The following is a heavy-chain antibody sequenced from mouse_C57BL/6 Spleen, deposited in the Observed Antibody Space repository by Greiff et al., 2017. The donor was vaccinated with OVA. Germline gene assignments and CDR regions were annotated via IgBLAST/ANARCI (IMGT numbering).Heavy chain of an antibody. J-gene: IGHJ3*01. CDR2: IHPYSGST. D-gene: IGHD1-1*01. CDR1: GYTFTSYW. Sequence: VQLQQPGAELVKPGASVKLSCKASGYTFTSYWMHWVKQRPGQGLEWLGMIHPYSGSTNYNEKFKSKATLTVDKSSSTAYMQLSSLPSEDSAVYYCARDYYEEFAYWGQGTLVTVSA. V-gene: IGHV1-64*01. CDR3: ARDYYEEFAY.